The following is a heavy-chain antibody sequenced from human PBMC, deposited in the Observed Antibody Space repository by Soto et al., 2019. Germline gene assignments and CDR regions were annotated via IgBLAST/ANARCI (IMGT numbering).Heavy chain of an antibody. CDR3: AKGKEWELPLAYLLDV. D-gene: IGHD1-26*01. CDR2: ISYDGTNT. Sequence: QVQLVESGGGVVLPGRSLRLSCAVSEFTFRSHGMHWVRQAPGKGLEWLAVISYDGTNTYYADSVEGRFTISRDNSKNTRYLQMNSLRVEDTAVYYCAKGKEWELPLAYLLDVWGQGTTVTVS. V-gene: IGHV3-30*18. J-gene: IGHJ6*02. CDR1: EFTFRSHG.